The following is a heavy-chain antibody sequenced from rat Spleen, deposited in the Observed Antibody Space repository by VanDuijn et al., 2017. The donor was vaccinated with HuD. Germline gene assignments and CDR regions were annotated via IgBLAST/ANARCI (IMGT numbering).Heavy chain of an antibody. J-gene: IGHJ2*01. CDR3: TTGDS. CDR1: GLIFSIYD. V-gene: IGHV5-20*01. CDR2: ISYDGSST. Sequence: EVQLVESGGGLVQPGRSMKLSCAASGLIFSIYDMAWVRQAPTKGLEWVASISYDGSSTYYRDSVKGRFTISRDNAKSTLYLQMDSLRSEDTATYYCTTGDSWGQGVMVTVSS.